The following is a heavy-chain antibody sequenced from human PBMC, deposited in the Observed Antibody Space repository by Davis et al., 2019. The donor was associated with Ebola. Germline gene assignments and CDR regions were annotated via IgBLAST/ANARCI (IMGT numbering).Heavy chain of an antibody. CDR2: ISAYNGNT. Sequence: ASVKVSCKASGYTFTSYGISWVRQAPGQGLEWMGWISAYNGNTNYAQKLQGRVTMTTDTATSTASMELRSLRSDDTAVYYCARVLPPRGMDVWGQGTTVTVSS. J-gene: IGHJ6*02. V-gene: IGHV1-18*01. CDR3: ARVLPPRGMDV. D-gene: IGHD3-10*01. CDR1: GYTFTSYG.